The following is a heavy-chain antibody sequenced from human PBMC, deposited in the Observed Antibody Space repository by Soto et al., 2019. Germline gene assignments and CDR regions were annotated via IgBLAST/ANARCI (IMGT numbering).Heavy chain of an antibody. D-gene: IGHD1-26*01. V-gene: IGHV1-69*13. CDR2: IIPIFGTA. J-gene: IGHJ5*02. CDR3: ARAIVGPTTTGWLDP. Sequence: SVEVSCKASGGTFSMYAIIWVRQAPGQGLEWMGGIIPIFGTANYAQKFQGRVTITADESTSTACMELSSLRFEDTAVYYCARAIVGPTTTGWLDPWGQGTLVTVSS. CDR1: GGTFSMYA.